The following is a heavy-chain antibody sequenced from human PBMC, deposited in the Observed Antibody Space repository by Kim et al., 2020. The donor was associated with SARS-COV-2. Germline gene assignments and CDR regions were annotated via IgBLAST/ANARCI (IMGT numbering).Heavy chain of an antibody. V-gene: IGHV4-39*01. J-gene: IGHJ6*02. CDR1: GGSISSSSYY. CDR3: ARSGSSGWYDYYYGMDV. D-gene: IGHD6-19*01. CDR2: IYYSGST. Sequence: SETLSLTCTVSGGSISSSSYYWGWIRQPPGKGLEWIGSIYYSGSTYYNPSLKSRVTISVDTSKNQFSLKLSSVTAADTAVYYCARSGSSGWYDYYYGMDVGGQGTTVTVSS.